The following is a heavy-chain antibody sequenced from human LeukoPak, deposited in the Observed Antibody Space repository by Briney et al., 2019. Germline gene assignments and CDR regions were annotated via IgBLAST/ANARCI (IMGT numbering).Heavy chain of an antibody. CDR3: ARASGYCSGGSCYSSPNYYYGMDV. CDR1: GFTLSSYS. D-gene: IGHD2-15*01. CDR2: ISSSSSYM. Sequence: GSLRLSCAASGFTLSSYSMNWVRQAPGKGLERVPSISSSSSYMYYADSMKGRFTITRDNAKNSLYLQMNSLRAEDTAVYYCARASGYCSGGSCYSSPNYYYGMDVWGQGTTVTVSS. J-gene: IGHJ6*02. V-gene: IGHV3-21*01.